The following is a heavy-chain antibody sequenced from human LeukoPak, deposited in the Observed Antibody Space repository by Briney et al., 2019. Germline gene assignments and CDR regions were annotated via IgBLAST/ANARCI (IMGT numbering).Heavy chain of an antibody. J-gene: IGHJ4*02. CDR1: GFTFSSYW. Sequence: GGSLRLSCAASGFTFSSYWMSWVRQAPGKGLEWVANIKQDGSEKYYVDSVKGRFTISRDNAKNSLYLQMNSLRAEDTAVYYCAKVRWGSDNALDSWGQGTLVTGSS. CDR2: IKQDGSEK. CDR3: AKVRWGSDNALDS. D-gene: IGHD3-16*01. V-gene: IGHV3-7*01.